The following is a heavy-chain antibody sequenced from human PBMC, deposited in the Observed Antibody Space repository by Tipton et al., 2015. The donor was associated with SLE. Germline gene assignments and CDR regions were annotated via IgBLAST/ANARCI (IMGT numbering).Heavy chain of an antibody. J-gene: IGHJ3*01. CDR1: GDSVSSNTAA. Sequence: GLVKPSQTLSLTCAISGDSVSSNTAAWNWIRQSPSRGLEWLGRTYFRSQWNDEYAPSVKSRITINPGTSKNQFSLQLDSVTPEDTAVYYCARGTGAFDVWGQGTMVTVSS. CDR3: ARGTGAFDV. V-gene: IGHV6-1*01. CDR2: TYFRSQWND.